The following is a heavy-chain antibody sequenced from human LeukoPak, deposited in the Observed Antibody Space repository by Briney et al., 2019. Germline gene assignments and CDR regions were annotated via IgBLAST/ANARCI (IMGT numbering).Heavy chain of an antibody. CDR3: ASAYTYVRLGDH. Sequence: PGGSLRLSCAVSGVSFSNYWMHWVRQAPGKGRVWVARTNLHGTAVDYADSVKGRFTISRDNAKNTLFLQMNSLRAEDTAVYYCASAYTYVRLGDHWGQGTLVTVSS. CDR2: TNLHGTAV. J-gene: IGHJ4*02. V-gene: IGHV3-74*01. D-gene: IGHD3-16*01. CDR1: GVSFSNYW.